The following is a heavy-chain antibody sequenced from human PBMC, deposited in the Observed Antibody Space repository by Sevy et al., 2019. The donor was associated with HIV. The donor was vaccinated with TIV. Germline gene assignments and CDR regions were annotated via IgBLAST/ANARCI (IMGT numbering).Heavy chain of an antibody. CDR3: ARDQEFCSATAGYSGRDH. CDR2: INPNSDVT. V-gene: IGHV1-2*02. CDR1: GYRFTDYY. Sequence: ASVKVSCETSGYRFTDYYIHWVRQAPGQGLEWMGWINPNSDVTKSAKKFQDRVIMTKDTSISTVYMELRGLTFDDSAVYYCARDQEFCSATAGYSGRDHWGHGSLVTVSS. J-gene: IGHJ4*01. D-gene: IGHD3-3*01.